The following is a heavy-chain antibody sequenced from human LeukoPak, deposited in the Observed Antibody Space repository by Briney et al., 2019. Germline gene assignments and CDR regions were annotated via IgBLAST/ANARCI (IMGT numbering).Heavy chain of an antibody. Sequence: GGSLRLSCAASGFAFSSYSMNWVRQAPGKGPEWVSSISSGSGYIYYADSVKGRFTISRDNAKNSLYLQMSSLRAEDTAVYYCARSIGLTGGGVDVWGQGTTVTVSS. CDR1: GFAFSSYS. CDR3: ARSIGLTGGGVDV. V-gene: IGHV3-21*04. CDR2: ISSGSGYI. J-gene: IGHJ6*02. D-gene: IGHD3-9*01.